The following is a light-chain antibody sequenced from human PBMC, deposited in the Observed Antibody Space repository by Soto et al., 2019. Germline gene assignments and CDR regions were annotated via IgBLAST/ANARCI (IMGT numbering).Light chain of an antibody. CDR1: QSVTSSF. CDR2: GAS. J-gene: IGKJ1*01. Sequence: EIVLTDSPGTLSLSPGERATLSCRASQSVTSSFLAWYQQKPGQAPRLLIYGASSRATGIPDRFSGSGSGADFTLTISGLEPGDFAVYYCQQYGSSRWTFGQGTKVDIK. CDR3: QQYGSSRWT. V-gene: IGKV3-20*01.